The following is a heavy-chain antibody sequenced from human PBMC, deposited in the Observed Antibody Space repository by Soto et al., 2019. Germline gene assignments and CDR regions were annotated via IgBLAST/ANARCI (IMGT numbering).Heavy chain of an antibody. CDR2: IYWDDDK. V-gene: IGHV2-5*02. D-gene: IGHD6-13*01. CDR3: AHRLTGIWFDT. CDR1: GFSLSTSGVG. J-gene: IGHJ5*02. Sequence: QITLKESGPTLVKPTQTLTLTCTFSGFSLSTSGVGVGWIRQPPGKALEWLTLIYWDDDKRYSPSLKSRLTLTKDTSKNQVVLRMTNMDPVDAGTYFCAHRLTGIWFDTWGQGTLVTVSS.